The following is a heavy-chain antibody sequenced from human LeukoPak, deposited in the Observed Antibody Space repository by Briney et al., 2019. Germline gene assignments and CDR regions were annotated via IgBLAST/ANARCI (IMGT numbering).Heavy chain of an antibody. V-gene: IGHV1-18*01. CDR3: ARDPYCSSTSCRPRSPNYFDY. D-gene: IGHD2-2*01. J-gene: IGHJ4*02. CDR2: ISAYNGNT. CDR1: GYTFTSYG. Sequence: GASVKVSCKASGYTFTSYGISWVRQAPGQGLEWMGWISAYNGNTNYAQKLQGRVTMTTDTSTSTAYMELRSLRSDDTAVYCCARDPYCSSTSCRPRSPNYFDYWGQGTLVTVSS.